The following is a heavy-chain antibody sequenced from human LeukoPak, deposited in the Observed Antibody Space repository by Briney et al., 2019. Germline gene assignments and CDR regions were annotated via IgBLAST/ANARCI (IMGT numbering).Heavy chain of an antibody. CDR3: ARDNNYSNYHNWFDL. D-gene: IGHD4-11*01. V-gene: IGHV1-18*01. CDR1: GYTFTSYG. J-gene: IGHJ5*02. CDR2: ISAYNGNT. Sequence: ASVKVSCKASGYTFTSYGISWVRQAPGQGLEWMGWISAYNGNTNYAQKLQGRVTMTTDTSTSTAYMELRSLRSDDTAVYCCARDNNYSNYHNWFDLWGQGTLVTVSS.